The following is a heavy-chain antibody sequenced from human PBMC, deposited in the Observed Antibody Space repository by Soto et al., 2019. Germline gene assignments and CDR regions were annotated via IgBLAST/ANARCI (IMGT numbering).Heavy chain of an antibody. CDR1: GFSISDCS. CDR3: ASVLGSRRSGSYPSY. CDR2: ISTNNDAI. Sequence: GGSLRLSCAASGFSISDCSMNWVRRAPGKGLEWISYISTNNDAIYYADSVKGRFTISRDNAKNSLYLQMNSLRAEDTALYYCASVLGSRRSGSYPSYWGQGTLVTAPQ. V-gene: IGHV3-48*01. J-gene: IGHJ4*02. D-gene: IGHD3-10*01.